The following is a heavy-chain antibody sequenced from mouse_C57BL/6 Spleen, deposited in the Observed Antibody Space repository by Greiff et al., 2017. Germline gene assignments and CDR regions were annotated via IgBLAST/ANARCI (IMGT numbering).Heavy chain of an antibody. CDR3: ARSDGGFAY. CDR2: IDPSDSYT. Sequence: QVQLKQPGAELVMPGASVKLSCKASGYTFTSYWMHWVKQRPGQGLEWIGEIDPSDSYTNYNQKFKGKSTLTVDKSSSTAYMQLSSLTSEDSAVYYCARSDGGFAYWGQGTLVTVSA. V-gene: IGHV1-69*01. D-gene: IGHD2-3*01. CDR1: GYTFTSYW. J-gene: IGHJ3*01.